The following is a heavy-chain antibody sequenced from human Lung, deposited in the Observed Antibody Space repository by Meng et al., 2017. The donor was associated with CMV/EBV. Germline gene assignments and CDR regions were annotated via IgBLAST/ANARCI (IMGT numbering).Heavy chain of an antibody. CDR1: GGSFSTYT. CDR2: LIPVLNKA. D-gene: IGHD2/OR15-2a*01. J-gene: IGHJ4*02. V-gene: IGHV1-69*01. CDR3: ARGRGNQPLFDF. Sequence: QVKVVQSGAEVKKPGSSVKVACKTSGGSFSTYTFSWVRQAPGQGLEWMGGLIPVLNKAKSAPRFQDRVTFTADETTTTAYMELSSLTFEDTAVYFCARGRGNQPLFDFWGQGTLVTVSS.